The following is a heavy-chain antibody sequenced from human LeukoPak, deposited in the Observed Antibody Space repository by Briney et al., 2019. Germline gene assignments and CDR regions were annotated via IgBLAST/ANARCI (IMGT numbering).Heavy chain of an antibody. D-gene: IGHD5-18*01. Sequence: ASVKVSCKASGYTFTGYYMHWVRQAPGQGLEWMGWINPNSGGTNYAQKFQGRVTMTRDTSISTAYMELRRLRSDDTAVYYCARGHRYGFLSGDHYYYYMDVWGKGTSVTISS. CDR2: INPNSGGT. CDR1: GYTFTGYY. CDR3: ARGHRYGFLSGDHYYYYMDV. J-gene: IGHJ6*03. V-gene: IGHV1-2*02.